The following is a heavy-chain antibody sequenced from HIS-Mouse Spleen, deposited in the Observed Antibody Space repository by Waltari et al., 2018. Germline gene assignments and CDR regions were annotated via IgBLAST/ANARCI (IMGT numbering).Heavy chain of an antibody. CDR1: GFTFSSYG. V-gene: IGHV3-30*18. J-gene: IGHJ4*02. CDR2: ISYDGSNK. Sequence: QVQLVESGGGVVQPGRSLRLSCAASGFTFSSYGMHWVRQAPGKGLEWGSVISYDGSNKYYAASVKGRFTISGDNSKNTLYLQMNSLRAEDTAVYYCAKASSGWLDYWGQGTLVTVSS. D-gene: IGHD6-19*01. CDR3: AKASSGWLDY.